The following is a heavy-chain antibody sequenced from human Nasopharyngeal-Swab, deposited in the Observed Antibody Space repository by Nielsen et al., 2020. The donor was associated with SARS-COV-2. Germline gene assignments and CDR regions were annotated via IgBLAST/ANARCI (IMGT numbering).Heavy chain of an antibody. Sequence: VKVSCKASGYTFNSHYIHWVRQAPGQGPEWMGIINPSGGGTSYAQKFQGRVTMTSDMSTTTVYMELSSLRSEDTAVYYCARDCFFDGSDSSVIDHWGQGTSVTVSS. CDR2: INPSGGGT. J-gene: IGHJ4*02. V-gene: IGHV1-46*02. CDR1: GYTFNSHY. CDR3: ARDCFFDGSDSSVIDH. D-gene: IGHD1-26*01.